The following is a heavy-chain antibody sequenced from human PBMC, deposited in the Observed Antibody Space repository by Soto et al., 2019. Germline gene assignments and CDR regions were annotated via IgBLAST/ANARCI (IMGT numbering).Heavy chain of an antibody. J-gene: IGHJ5*02. CDR2: INPNTGGT. V-gene: IGHV1-2*02. CDR3: ARVASWAASAWFDP. D-gene: IGHD2-15*01. CDR1: GYTFTGYF. Sequence: QVQLVQSGAEVKKPGASVKVSCMASGYTFTGYFIHWVREVPGQGLEYMGWINPNTGGTEYAQKFQGRVTMTRDTSISTVFMEMKRLTSDDTAVYYCARVASWAASAWFDPWGQGTLVTVSS.